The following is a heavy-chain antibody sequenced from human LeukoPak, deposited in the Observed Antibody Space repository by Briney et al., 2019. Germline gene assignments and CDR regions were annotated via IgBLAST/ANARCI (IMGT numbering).Heavy chain of an antibody. V-gene: IGHV4-34*01. D-gene: IGHD2-2*01. CDR3: ARGGYNWGRYCSSTSCPTTPFDY. CDR1: GGSFSDYY. CDR2: SIHSGGT. Sequence: SETLSLTCAVYGGSFSDYYWSWIRQPPGKGLEWIGESIHSGGTNYNPSLKSRFTISVDTSKNQFSLKLSSVTAADTAVYYCARGGYNWGRYCSSTSCPTTPFDYWGQGTLVTVSS. J-gene: IGHJ4*02.